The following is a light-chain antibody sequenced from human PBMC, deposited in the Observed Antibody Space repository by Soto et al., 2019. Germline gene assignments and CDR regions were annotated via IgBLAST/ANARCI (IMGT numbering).Light chain of an antibody. J-gene: IGLJ1*01. CDR3: SSYAGSDNDV. V-gene: IGLV2-8*01. CDR1: SSDVGAFNY. CDR2: EVS. Sequence: QSALTQPPSASGSPGQSVTISCTGTSSDVGAFNYVSWYQQHPGKAPKLMIYEVSKRPSGVPDRFSGSKSGNTASLTVSGLQAEDEADYDCSSYAGSDNDVFGTGTKLTVL.